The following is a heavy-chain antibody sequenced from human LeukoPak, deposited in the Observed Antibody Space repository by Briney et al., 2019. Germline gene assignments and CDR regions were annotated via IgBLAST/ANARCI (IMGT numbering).Heavy chain of an antibody. D-gene: IGHD3-3*01. V-gene: IGHV3-15*01. CDR3: CRFGTLHY. J-gene: IGHJ4*02. CDR2: MRTKTDGGTA. CDR1: GFTLSNAW. Sequence: TGGSLRLSCIASGFTLSNAWMSWVRQAPGQGLEWVGRMRTKTDGGTADYTAPVRGKFTISRDDSKNTLYLQMNSLRREDPAVYYCCRFGTLHYWGQGTLVRVSS.